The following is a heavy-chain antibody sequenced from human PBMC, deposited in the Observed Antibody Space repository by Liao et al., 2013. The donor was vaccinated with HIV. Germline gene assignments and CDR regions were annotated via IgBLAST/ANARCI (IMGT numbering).Heavy chain of an antibody. Sequence: QVQLQESGPGLVKPSETLSLTCTVSGGSISSYYWNWIRQPAGKGLEWIGHIYTSGSTNYNPSLKSRVTISVDTSKNQFSLKLSSVTAADTAVYYCARDRDYGDYDNWFDPWGQGTLVTVSS. CDR1: GGSISSYY. CDR2: IYTSGST. V-gene: IGHV4-4*07. D-gene: IGHD4-17*01. CDR3: ARDRDYGDYDNWFDP. J-gene: IGHJ5*02.